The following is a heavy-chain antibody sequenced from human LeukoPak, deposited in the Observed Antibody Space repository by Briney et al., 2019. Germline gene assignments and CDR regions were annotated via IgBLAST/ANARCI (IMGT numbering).Heavy chain of an antibody. D-gene: IGHD6-6*01. CDR1: GFTVSSNY. V-gene: IGHV3-53*01. CDR3: AREPTYSSSLDY. J-gene: IGHJ4*02. CDR2: TYSSGTT. Sequence: PGGSLRLSCAASGFTVSSNYMSWVRQAPGKGLEYISVTYSSGTTYYADSVRDRFTISRDNSRNTLYLQMNSLGPEDTAVYYCAREPTYSSSLDYWGQGTLVTVSS.